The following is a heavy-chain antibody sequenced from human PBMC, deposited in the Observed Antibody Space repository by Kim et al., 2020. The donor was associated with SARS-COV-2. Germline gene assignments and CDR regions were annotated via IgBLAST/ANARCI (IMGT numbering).Heavy chain of an antibody. D-gene: IGHD4-17*01. CDR2: INHSGST. CDR1: GGSFSGYY. CDR3: ARDYGDYQFDY. Sequence: SETLSLTCAVYGGSFSGYYWSWIRQPPGKGLEWIGEINHSGSTNYNPSLKSRVTISVDTSKNQFSLKLSSVTAADTAVYYCARDYGDYQFDYWGQGTLVTVSS. J-gene: IGHJ4*02. V-gene: IGHV4-34*01.